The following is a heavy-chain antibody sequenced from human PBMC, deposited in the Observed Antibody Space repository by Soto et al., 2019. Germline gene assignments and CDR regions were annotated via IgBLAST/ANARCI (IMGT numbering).Heavy chain of an antibody. CDR3: ARDSHAGADAFDI. CDR2: ISYDGSNK. CDR1: GFTFSSYA. Sequence: GGSLRLSCAASGFTFSSYAMHWVRQAPGKGLEWVAVISYDGSNKYYADSVKGRFTISRDNSKNTLYLQMNSLRAEDTAVYYCARDSHAGADAFDIWGQGTMGTVS. D-gene: IGHD2-2*01. V-gene: IGHV3-30-3*01. J-gene: IGHJ3*02.